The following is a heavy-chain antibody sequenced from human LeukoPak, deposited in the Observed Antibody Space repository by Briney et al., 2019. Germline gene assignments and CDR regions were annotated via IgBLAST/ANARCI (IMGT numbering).Heavy chain of an antibody. Sequence: GASVKVSCKASGGTFSSYAISWVRQAPGQGLEWMGGIIPIFGTANYAQKFQGRVTITADKSTSTAYMELSRLRSDDTAVYYCASWGNYGDYGATFDYWGQGTLVTVSS. CDR1: GGTFSSYA. CDR3: ASWGNYGDYGATFDY. D-gene: IGHD4-17*01. CDR2: IIPIFGTA. V-gene: IGHV1-69*06. J-gene: IGHJ4*02.